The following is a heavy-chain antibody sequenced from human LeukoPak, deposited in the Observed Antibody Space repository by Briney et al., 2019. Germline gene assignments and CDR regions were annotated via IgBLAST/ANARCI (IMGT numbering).Heavy chain of an antibody. CDR3: ARVGAHDYGDPYYFDY. CDR2: IYSGGST. D-gene: IGHD4-17*01. Sequence: PGGSLRLSCAASGFTVSSNYMSWVRQAPGKGLEWVSVIYSGGSTYYADSVKGRFTISRDNSKNTLYLQMNSLRAEDTAVYYCARVGAHDYGDPYYFDYWGQGTLVTVSS. J-gene: IGHJ4*02. CDR1: GFTVSSNY. V-gene: IGHV3-53*01.